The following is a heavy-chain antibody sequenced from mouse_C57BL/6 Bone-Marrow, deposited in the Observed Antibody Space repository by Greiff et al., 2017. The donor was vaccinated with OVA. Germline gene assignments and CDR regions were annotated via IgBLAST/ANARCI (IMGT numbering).Heavy chain of an antibody. D-gene: IGHD3-2*02. V-gene: IGHV1-64*01. CDR1: GYTFTSYW. CDR2: IHPNSGST. Sequence: QVQLKQPGAELVKPGASVKLSCKASGYTFTSYWMHWVKQRPGQGLEWIGMIHPNSGSTNYNEKFKSKATLTVDKSSSTAYMQLSSLTSEDSAVYYCARRGDSSGYLDYWGQGTTLTVSS. J-gene: IGHJ2*01. CDR3: ARRGDSSGYLDY.